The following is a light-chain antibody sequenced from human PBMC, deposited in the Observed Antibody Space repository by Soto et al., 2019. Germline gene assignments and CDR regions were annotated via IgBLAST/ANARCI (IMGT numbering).Light chain of an antibody. CDR3: QHYDASRPTWT. Sequence: EIVLTQSPGSLSLSPGEGATLSCRASQSVSSTFLAWYQQKPGQAPRLLIYGASSRATGIPDRFSGSGSGTAFPLAISRLEPDDFAVYYCQHYDASRPTWTFGQGTKVEVK. V-gene: IGKV3-20*01. CDR1: QSVSSTF. J-gene: IGKJ1*01. CDR2: GAS.